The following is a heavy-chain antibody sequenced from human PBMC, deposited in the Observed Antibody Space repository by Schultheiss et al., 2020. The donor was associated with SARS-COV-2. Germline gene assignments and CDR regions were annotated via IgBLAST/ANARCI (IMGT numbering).Heavy chain of an antibody. CDR2: IFTSGST. Sequence: SQTLSLTCTVSGGSISSYYWSWIRQPAGKGLEWIGRIFTSGSTTYNPSLKSRVIISVDTSKNQFSLKLSSVTAADTAVYYCARHHFSGYCTGGSCEYYYYYYGMDVWGQGTTVTVSS. J-gene: IGHJ6*02. CDR3: ARHHFSGYCTGGSCEYYYYYYGMDV. V-gene: IGHV4-4*07. CDR1: GGSISSYY. D-gene: IGHD2-15*01.